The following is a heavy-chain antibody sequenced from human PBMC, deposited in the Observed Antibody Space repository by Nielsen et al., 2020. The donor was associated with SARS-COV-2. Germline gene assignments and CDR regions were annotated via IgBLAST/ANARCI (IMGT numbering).Heavy chain of an antibody. CDR2: IRSRRYGGTT. CDR3: TTDRYYDYVWGSYRFPDY. V-gene: IGHV3-49*04. CDR1: GFTFGDYA. D-gene: IGHD3-16*02. J-gene: IGHJ4*02. Sequence: GESLKISCTTSGFTFGDYAMSWVRQAPGKGLEWVGFIRSRRYGGTTDYAAPVKGRFTISRDDSKNTLYLQMNSLKTEDTAVYYCTTDRYYDYVWGSYRFPDYWGQGTLVTVSS.